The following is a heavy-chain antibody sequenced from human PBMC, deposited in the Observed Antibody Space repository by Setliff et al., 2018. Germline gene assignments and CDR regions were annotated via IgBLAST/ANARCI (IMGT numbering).Heavy chain of an antibody. CDR2: IYRTGTT. CDR3: ARDPLTTTVRHAFDI. J-gene: IGHJ3*02. V-gene: IGHV4-38-2*02. Sequence: LSLTCGVSGYSISSGYYWGWIRQPPGKGLEWIGNIYRTGTTHYNPSLKSRVTMSVDTSKNQFSLKLSSVTAADTAVYYCARDPLTTTVRHAFDIWGQGTMVTVSS. CDR1: GYSISSGYY. D-gene: IGHD4-4*01.